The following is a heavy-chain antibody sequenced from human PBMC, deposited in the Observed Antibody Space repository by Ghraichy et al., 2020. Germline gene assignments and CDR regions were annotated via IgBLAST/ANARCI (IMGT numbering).Heavy chain of an antibody. D-gene: IGHD6-13*01. V-gene: IGHV4-59*01. J-gene: IGHJ5*02. CDR2: IFSTGNT. CDR3: VRVLAAAATNWFDP. Sequence: ESLNISCTISGGSIRSDYWSWIRRPPGKGLEWIGYIFSTGNTKYNPSLNSRVTMSVDTSKNQFSLKLTSVTAADTAIYYCVRVLAAAATNWFDPWGPGTLVTVSS. CDR1: GGSIRSDY.